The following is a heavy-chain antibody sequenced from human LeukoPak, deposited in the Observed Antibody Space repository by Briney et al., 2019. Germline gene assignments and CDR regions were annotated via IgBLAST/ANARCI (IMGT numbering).Heavy chain of an antibody. D-gene: IGHD6-13*01. V-gene: IGHV3-21*01. Sequence: GGSLRLSCAASGFTFSSYSMNWVRQAPGKGLEWVSSISSSSSYIYYADSVKGRFTISRDNAKNSLYLQMNSLRAEDTAVYYCARGKIAAAGTFDYWGQGTLVTVSS. CDR3: ARGKIAAAGTFDY. CDR1: GFTFSSYS. CDR2: ISSSSSYI. J-gene: IGHJ4*02.